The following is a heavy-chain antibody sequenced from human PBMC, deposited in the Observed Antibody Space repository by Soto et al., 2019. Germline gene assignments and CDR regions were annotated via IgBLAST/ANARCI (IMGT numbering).Heavy chain of an antibody. D-gene: IGHD3-3*01. Sequence: SETLSLTCTVSGGSISSSSYYWGWIRQPPGKGLEWIGSIYYSGSTYYNPSLKSRVTISVDTSKNQFSLKLSSVTAADTAVYYCARHHYDFWSGYYPVNNYYFDYWGQGTLVTVSS. V-gene: IGHV4-39*01. CDR1: GGSISSSSYY. J-gene: IGHJ4*02. CDR3: ARHHYDFWSGYYPVNNYYFDY. CDR2: IYYSGST.